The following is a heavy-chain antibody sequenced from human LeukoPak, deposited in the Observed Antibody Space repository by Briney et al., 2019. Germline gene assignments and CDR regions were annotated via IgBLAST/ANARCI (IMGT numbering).Heavy chain of an antibody. CDR2: IYYSGST. CDR3: AREDGTVVDAFDI. CDR1: GGSISSGGYY. D-gene: IGHD4/OR15-4a*01. V-gene: IGHV4-31*03. Sequence: SQTLSLTCTVSGGSISSGGYYWPWIRQHPGKGLEWIGYIYYSGSTYYNPSLKSRVTISLDTSKRQFSLKLTSVTAADTAVYYCAREDGTVVDAFDIWGQGTMVTVSS. J-gene: IGHJ3*02.